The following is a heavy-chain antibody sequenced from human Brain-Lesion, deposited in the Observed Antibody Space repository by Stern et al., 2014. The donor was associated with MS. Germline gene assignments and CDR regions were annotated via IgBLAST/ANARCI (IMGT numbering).Heavy chain of an antibody. Sequence: DPLVESGPEVKKPGSSVQVSCKASGGTFGTYPITWLRQAPGQGLEWMGRIIPIFGSPNYAQKFQGRVTITADRSTTTVYMKLSSLKSDDAAVYYCAKDGPALVTNWFDPWGRGTLVTVSS. D-gene: IGHD5-18*01. J-gene: IGHJ5*02. V-gene: IGHV1-69*06. CDR2: IIPIFGSP. CDR3: AKDGPALVTNWFDP. CDR1: GGTFGTYP.